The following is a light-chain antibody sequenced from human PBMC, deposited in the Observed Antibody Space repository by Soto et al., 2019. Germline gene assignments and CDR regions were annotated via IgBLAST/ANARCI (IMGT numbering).Light chain of an antibody. V-gene: IGKV3-15*01. CDR3: QQYNNWPGT. J-gene: IGKJ1*01. CDR1: QSVSSN. Sequence: EIVLTQSPGTLSVSPGERATLSCRASQSVSSNLAWYQQKPGQAPRLLFYGASTGATGIPARFSGSGSATEFTLSISSLQTEDFAVYYCQQYNNWPGTFGQGTKVEIK. CDR2: GAS.